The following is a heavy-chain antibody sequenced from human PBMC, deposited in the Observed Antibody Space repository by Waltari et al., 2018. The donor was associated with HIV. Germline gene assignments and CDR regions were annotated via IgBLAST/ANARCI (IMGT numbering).Heavy chain of an antibody. J-gene: IGHJ3*02. D-gene: IGHD3-16*01. Sequence: EVQLVQSGPEVKKPGESLKISCKASGYSFTTYWIGWVRQMPGKGLQWMGIIYPGDSDTRYNPPFQGQVTISVDKSINTSYLQWTSLKPSDTAMYYCARPYDSLSYDAFDIWGHGTMVTVSS. CDR3: ARPYDSLSYDAFDI. V-gene: IGHV5-51*01. CDR1: GYSFTTYW. CDR2: IYPGDSDT.